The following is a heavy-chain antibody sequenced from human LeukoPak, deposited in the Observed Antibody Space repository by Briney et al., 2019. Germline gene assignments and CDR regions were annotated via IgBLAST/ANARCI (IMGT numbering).Heavy chain of an antibody. V-gene: IGHV1-46*01. Sequence: VSVKVSCKASGYTFTSYYMHWVRQAPGQGLEWMGIINPSGGSTSYAQKFQGRVTMTRDMSTSTVYMELSSLRSEDTAVYYCARFLAAAGTFDYWGQGTLVTVSS. J-gene: IGHJ4*02. CDR2: INPSGGST. CDR1: GYTFTSYY. CDR3: ARFLAAAGTFDY. D-gene: IGHD6-13*01.